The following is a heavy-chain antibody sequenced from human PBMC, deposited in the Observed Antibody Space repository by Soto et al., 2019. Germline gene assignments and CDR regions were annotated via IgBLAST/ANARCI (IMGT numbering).Heavy chain of an antibody. V-gene: IGHV4-39*01. CDR3: SRHRGFLAVADNNGFDA. CDR1: SGSITISCYY. D-gene: IGHD6-19*01. Sequence: PSERMSLTSIVYSGSITISCYYWGWIRQPTGRGLEWIGSIFYSQSTYYNPSLKRPVTISVDTSKNQFCLTLSAVTTPDTVEYYCSRHRGFLAVADNNGFDAWGQGTLVTVSS. CDR2: IFYSQST. J-gene: IGHJ5*02.